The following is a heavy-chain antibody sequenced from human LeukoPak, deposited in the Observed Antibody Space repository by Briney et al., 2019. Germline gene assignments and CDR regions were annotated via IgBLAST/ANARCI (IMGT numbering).Heavy chain of an antibody. CDR1: GDSISSSSSY. D-gene: IGHD6-13*01. V-gene: IGHV4-39*01. J-gene: IGHJ4*02. CDR2: RYYRGST. CDR3: GRQENRIAAASAGY. Sequence: MASETLSLTCIVSGDSISSSSSYWGWIRQPPGKGLEWIGSRYYRGSTYYNPSLKSRVTISEDTSKNQLSLKLSSVTAADTAVYHCGRQENRIAAASAGYWGQGVLVTVSS.